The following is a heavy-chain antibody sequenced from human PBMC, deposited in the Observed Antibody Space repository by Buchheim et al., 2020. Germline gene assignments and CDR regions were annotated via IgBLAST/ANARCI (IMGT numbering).Heavy chain of an antibody. D-gene: IGHD3-3*01. V-gene: IGHV3-30*04. J-gene: IGHJ4*02. CDR1: GFTFSSYA. Sequence: QVQLVESGGGVVQPGRSLRLSCAASGFTFSSYAMHWVRQAPGKGLEWVAVISYDGSNKYYADSVKGRFTISRDNSKNTLYLQMNSLRAEDTAVYYCARDVIIVPYDFTYYDFWSGYYTGDYWGQGTL. CDR3: ARDVIIVPYDFTYYDFWSGYYTGDY. CDR2: ISYDGSNK.